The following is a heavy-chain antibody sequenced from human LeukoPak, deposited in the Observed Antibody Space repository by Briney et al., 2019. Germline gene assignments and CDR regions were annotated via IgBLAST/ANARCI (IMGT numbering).Heavy chain of an antibody. CDR3: ARHRSKSYYDSSGYRGGFDY. Sequence: KSSETLSLTCTVSGGSISSYYWSWIRQPPGKGLAWIGYVYYSGSTNYNPSLKSRVTISVDTSKNQFSLKLSSATAADTAVYYCARHRSKSYYDSSGYRGGFDYWGQGTLVTVSS. D-gene: IGHD3-22*01. J-gene: IGHJ4*02. CDR1: GGSISSYY. V-gene: IGHV4-59*08. CDR2: VYYSGST.